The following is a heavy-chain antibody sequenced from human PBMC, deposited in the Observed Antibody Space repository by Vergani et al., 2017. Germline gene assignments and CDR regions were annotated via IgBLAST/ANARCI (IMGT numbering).Heavy chain of an antibody. Sequence: EVQLVESGGGLVKPGGSLRLSCAASGFTFSSYSMNWVRQAPGKGLEWVSSISSSSSYIYYADSVQGRFTISRDNAKNSLYLQMNSLRAEDTAVYYCARGGYCSSTSCYPQYYFDYWGQGTLVTVSS. CDR2: ISSSSSYI. CDR3: ARGGYCSSTSCYPQYYFDY. J-gene: IGHJ4*02. D-gene: IGHD2-2*01. V-gene: IGHV3-21*01. CDR1: GFTFSSYS.